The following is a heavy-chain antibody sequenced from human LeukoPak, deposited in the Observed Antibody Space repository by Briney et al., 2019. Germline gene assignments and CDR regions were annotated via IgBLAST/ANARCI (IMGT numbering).Heavy chain of an antibody. V-gene: IGHV3-11*04. CDR1: GFTFSDYY. D-gene: IGHD2-15*01. J-gene: IGHJ6*03. CDR2: ISSSGRTI. CDR3: ARDGCSGGSCPPTFYYYYYYMDV. Sequence: GGSLRLSCAASGFTFSDYYMSWIRQAPGKGLERVSYISSSGRTIYYAESVKGRFTISRDNAKNSLYLQMNSLRAEDTAVYYCARDGCSGGSCPPTFYYYYYYMDVWGKGTTVTVPS.